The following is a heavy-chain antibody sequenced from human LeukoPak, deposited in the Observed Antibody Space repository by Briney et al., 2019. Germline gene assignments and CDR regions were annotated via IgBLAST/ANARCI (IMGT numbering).Heavy chain of an antibody. Sequence: SGPTLVNPTQTLTLTCTFSGFSLSTSGMCVSWIRQPPGKALEWLALIDWDDDKYYSTSLKTRLTISKDTSKNQVVLAMTNMDPVDTATYYCARTQSSGYYYVLDYWGQGTLVTVSS. V-gene: IGHV2-70*01. CDR2: IDWDDDK. J-gene: IGHJ4*02. D-gene: IGHD3-22*01. CDR3: ARTQSSGYYYVLDY. CDR1: GFSLSTSGMC.